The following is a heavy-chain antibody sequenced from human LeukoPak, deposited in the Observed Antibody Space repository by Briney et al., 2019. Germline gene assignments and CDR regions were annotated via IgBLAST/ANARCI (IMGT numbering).Heavy chain of an antibody. Sequence: SCKASGYTFTDYFMHWVRQAPGKGLEWVAVISYDGSNKYYADSVKGRFTISRDNSKNTLYLQMNSLRAEDTAVYYCAKDIRGRVDPWGQGTLVTVSS. CDR1: GYTFTDYF. V-gene: IGHV3-30*18. CDR3: AKDIRGRVDP. J-gene: IGHJ5*02. CDR2: ISYDGSNK. D-gene: IGHD3-10*01.